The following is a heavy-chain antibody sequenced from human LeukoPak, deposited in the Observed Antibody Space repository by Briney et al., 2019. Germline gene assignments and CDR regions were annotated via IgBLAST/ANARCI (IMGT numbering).Heavy chain of an antibody. Sequence: PSQTLSLTCTVSGGSISRGDYYWGWIRQPPGKGLEWIGYIYYSGSAYYNPSLKSRVTISVDTSKNQFSLKLSSVTAADTAVYYCVRDRYDSSGHYLLWYFDYWGQGTLVTVSS. CDR1: GGSISRGDYY. J-gene: IGHJ4*02. CDR2: IYYSGSA. V-gene: IGHV4-30-4*01. CDR3: VRDRYDSSGHYLLWYFDY. D-gene: IGHD3-22*01.